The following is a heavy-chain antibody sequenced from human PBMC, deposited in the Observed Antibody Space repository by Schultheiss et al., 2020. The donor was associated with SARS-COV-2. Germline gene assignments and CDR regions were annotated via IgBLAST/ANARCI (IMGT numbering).Heavy chain of an antibody. Sequence: SETLSLTCAVSGGSISSSNWWSWVRQPPGKGLEWIGEIYHSGSTYYNPSLKSRVTISVDRSKNQFSLKVNSVTAADTAVYYCARDHIVVVPAAIDYYYYGMDVWGQGTTVTVSS. CDR1: GGSISSSNW. CDR2: IYHSGST. CDR3: ARDHIVVVPAAIDYYYYGMDV. D-gene: IGHD2-2*01. V-gene: IGHV4-4*02. J-gene: IGHJ6*02.